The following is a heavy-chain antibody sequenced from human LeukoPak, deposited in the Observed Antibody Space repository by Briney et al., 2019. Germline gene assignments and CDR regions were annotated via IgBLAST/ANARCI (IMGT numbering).Heavy chain of an antibody. CDR2: IKEDGTGK. D-gene: IGHD6-13*01. V-gene: IGHV3-7*04. J-gene: IGHJ6*02. CDR1: GFTFSTYW. CDR3: AREIPQQLVAMDV. Sequence: GGPLRLSCVASGFTFSTYWMSWVRQAPGKGLEWLANIKEDGTGKNHVDSVKGRFTISRDNAKNSLYLQMNGLRAEDTAVYYCAREIPQQLVAMDVWGQGTTVTVSS.